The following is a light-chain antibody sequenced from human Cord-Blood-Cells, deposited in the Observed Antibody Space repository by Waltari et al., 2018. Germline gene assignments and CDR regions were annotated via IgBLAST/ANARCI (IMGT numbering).Light chain of an antibody. CDR3: SSYTSSSTWV. CDR2: DVT. CDR1: SSDVVGYND. V-gene: IGLV2-11*01. Sequence: QSALTQPRSVSGSPGQSVTISCTGTSSDVVGYNDVSWYQQHTGKAPKLMIYDVTKRPSGVSNRFSGSKSGNTASLTISGLQAEDEADYYCSSYTSSSTWVFGGGTKLTVL. J-gene: IGLJ3*02.